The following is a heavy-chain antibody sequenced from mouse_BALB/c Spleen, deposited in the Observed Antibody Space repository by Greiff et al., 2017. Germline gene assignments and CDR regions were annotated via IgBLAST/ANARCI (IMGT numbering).Heavy chain of an antibody. V-gene: IGHV5-17*02. D-gene: IGHD1-1*01. J-gene: IGHJ1*01. CDR2: ISSGSSTI. CDR1: GFTFSSFG. CDR3: ARYYYGSSSLAFDV. Sequence: EVQGVESGGGLVQPGGSRKLSCAASGFTFSSFGMHWVRQAPEKGLEWVAYISSGSSTIYYADTVKGRFTISRDNPKNTLFLQMTSLRSEDTAMYYCARYYYGSSSLAFDVWGAGTTVTVSS.